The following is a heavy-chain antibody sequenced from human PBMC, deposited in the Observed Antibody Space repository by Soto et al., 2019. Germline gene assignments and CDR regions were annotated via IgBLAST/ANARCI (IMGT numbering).Heavy chain of an antibody. V-gene: IGHV3-23*01. CDR1: GFTFSSYA. J-gene: IGHJ6*03. Sequence: GGSLRLSCAASGFTFSSYAMSWVRQAPGKGLEWVSAISGSGGSTYYADSVKGRFTISRDNSKNTLYLQMNSLRAEDTAVYYCAKHTIFGVVIIGGYMDVWGKGTTVTVSS. CDR2: ISGSGGST. CDR3: AKHTIFGVVIIGGYMDV. D-gene: IGHD3-3*01.